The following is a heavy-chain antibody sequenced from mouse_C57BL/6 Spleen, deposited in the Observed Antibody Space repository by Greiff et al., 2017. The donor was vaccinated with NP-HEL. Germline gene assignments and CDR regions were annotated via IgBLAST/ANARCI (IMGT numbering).Heavy chain of an antibody. CDR2: ISSGSSTI. CDR1: GFTFSDYG. J-gene: IGHJ1*03. CDR3: ARGAYYYGSSYGYFDV. D-gene: IGHD1-1*01. Sequence: DVMLVESGGGLVKPGGSLKLSCAASGFTFSDYGMHWVRQAPEKGLEWVAYISSGSSTIYYADTVKGRFTISRDNAKNTLFLQMTSLRSEDTAMYYCARGAYYYGSSYGYFDVWGTGTTVTVSS. V-gene: IGHV5-17*01.